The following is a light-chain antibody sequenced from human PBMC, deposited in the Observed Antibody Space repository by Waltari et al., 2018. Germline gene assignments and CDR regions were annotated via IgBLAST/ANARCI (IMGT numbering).Light chain of an antibody. J-gene: IGLJ3*02. V-gene: IGLV4-60*03. CDR3: ETWDSNTRV. CDR2: LEGSGSY. Sequence: QPVLTQSSSASASLGSLVKLTCTLSSGHSSYIIAWHQQQPGKAPRYLMKLEGSGSYNKGSGVPDRVSGSSSGADRYLTISNLQSEDEADYYCETWDSNTRVFGGGTKLTVL. CDR1: SGHSSYI.